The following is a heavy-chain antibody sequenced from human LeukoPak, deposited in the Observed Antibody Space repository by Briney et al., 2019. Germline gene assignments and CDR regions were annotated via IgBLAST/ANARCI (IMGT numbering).Heavy chain of an antibody. CDR2: IQQDGNEK. CDR1: GFTFSSYW. CDR3: ARNYGAADY. V-gene: IGHV3-7*04. Sequence: PGGSLRLSCAASGFTFSSYWMSWVRQAPGKGLKWVANIQQDGNEKYYVDSVKGRFTISRDNAKNSLYLRMNSLRAEDTAVYYCARNYGAADYWGQGTLVTVSS. J-gene: IGHJ4*02. D-gene: IGHD4-17*01.